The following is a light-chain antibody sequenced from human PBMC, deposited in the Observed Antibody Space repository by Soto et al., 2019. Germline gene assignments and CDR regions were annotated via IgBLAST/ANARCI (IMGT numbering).Light chain of an antibody. CDR1: QNIRGW. CDR2: DAS. Sequence: DIRMTQSPSTLSTSVGDRVTITCRASQNIRGWLAWYQQKPGKAPKLLIYDASTLQSGVPSRFSGSGSGTDFTLTISCLQSEDFATYYCQQYYSNVPITFGQGTRLEIK. CDR3: QQYYSNVPIT. J-gene: IGKJ5*01. V-gene: IGKV1-5*01.